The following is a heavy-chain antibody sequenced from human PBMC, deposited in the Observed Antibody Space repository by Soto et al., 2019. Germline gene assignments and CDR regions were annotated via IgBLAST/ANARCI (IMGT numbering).Heavy chain of an antibody. Sequence: QVQLVESGGGVVQPGRSLRLSCAASGFTFSSYGMHWVRQAPGKGLEWVAVISYDGSNKYYADSVKGRFTISRDNSKNPLDLQNNSLRAEEHAVYYCAKGLPAPRIAGGFAFDIWGQGTMVTVSS. V-gene: IGHV3-30*18. CDR1: GFTFSSYG. J-gene: IGHJ3*02. CDR2: ISYDGSNK. D-gene: IGHD6-13*01. CDR3: AKGLPAPRIAGGFAFDI.